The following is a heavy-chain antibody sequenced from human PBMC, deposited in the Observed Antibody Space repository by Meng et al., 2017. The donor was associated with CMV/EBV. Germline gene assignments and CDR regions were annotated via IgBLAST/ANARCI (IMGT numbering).Heavy chain of an antibody. D-gene: IGHD2-21*01. CDR1: GFTVSSNY. CDR3: ARDSYCGGDCYSDY. CDR2: IYSGGST. V-gene: IGHV3-66*02. Sequence: GESLKISCAASGFTVSSNYMSWVRQAPGKGLEWVSVIYSGGSTYYADSVKGRFTISRDNSKNTLYLQMNSPRAEDTAVYYCARDSYCGGDCYSDYWGQGTLVTVSS. J-gene: IGHJ4*02.